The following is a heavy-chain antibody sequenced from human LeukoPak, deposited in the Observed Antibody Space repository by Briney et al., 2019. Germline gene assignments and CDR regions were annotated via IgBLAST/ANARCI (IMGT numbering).Heavy chain of an antibody. CDR2: ISWNSGSI. V-gene: IGHV3-9*03. Sequence: SGGSLRLSCAASGFTFDDYAMHWVRQAPGKGLEWVSGISWNSGSIGYADSVKGRFTISRDNAKNSLYLQMNSLRAEDMALYYCAKSSSSSDYYYYMDVWGKGTTVTVSS. J-gene: IGHJ6*03. CDR1: GFTFDDYA. D-gene: IGHD6-6*01. CDR3: AKSSSSSDYYYYMDV.